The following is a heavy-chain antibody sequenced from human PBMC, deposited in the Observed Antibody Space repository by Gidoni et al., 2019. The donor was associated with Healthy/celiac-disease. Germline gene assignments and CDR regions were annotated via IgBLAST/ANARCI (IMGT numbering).Heavy chain of an antibody. D-gene: IGHD3-16*02. CDR3: ARDRGYYDYVWGSYRLDY. Sequence: EVQLVESGGGLVQPGGSLRLSCAASGFTFSRYSMNWVRQAPGKGLEWVSYISSSSSTIYYADSVKGRFTISRDNAKNSLYLQMNSLRAEDTAVYYCARDRGYYDYVWGSYRLDYWGQGTLVTVSS. J-gene: IGHJ4*02. CDR2: ISSSSSTI. CDR1: GFTFSRYS. V-gene: IGHV3-48*01.